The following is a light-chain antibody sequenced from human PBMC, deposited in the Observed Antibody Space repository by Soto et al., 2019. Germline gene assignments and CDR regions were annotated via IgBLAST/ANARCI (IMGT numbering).Light chain of an antibody. CDR3: QQYGTSRWT. CDR2: GAS. V-gene: IGKV3-20*01. CDR1: QSVSSN. Sequence: EMVLTQSPGTLSLSPGERATLSCRASQSVSSNLAWYQQKPGQAPRLLIYGASTRAAGIPDRFSASGSGTDFTLTISRLEPEDFAMYYCQQYGTSRWTFAQGTKVDI. J-gene: IGKJ1*01.